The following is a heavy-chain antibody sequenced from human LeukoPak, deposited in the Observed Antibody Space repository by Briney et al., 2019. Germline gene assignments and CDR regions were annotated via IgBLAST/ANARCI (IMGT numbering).Heavy chain of an antibody. J-gene: IGHJ6*03. CDR1: GYTFTSYG. V-gene: IGHV1-69*13. CDR3: ARSRYSSSWYGSYYYYYYMDV. Sequence: ASVKVSRKASGYTFTSYGISWVRQAPGQGLEWMGGIIPIFGTANYAQKFQGRVTITADESTSTACMELSSLRSEDTAVYYCARSRYSSSWYGSYYYYYYMDVWGKGTTVTISS. D-gene: IGHD6-13*01. CDR2: IIPIFGTA.